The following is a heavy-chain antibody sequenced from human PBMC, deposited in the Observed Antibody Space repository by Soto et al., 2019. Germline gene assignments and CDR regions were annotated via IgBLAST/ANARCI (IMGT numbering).Heavy chain of an antibody. CDR1: VYTFTIYD. Sequence: GASVTVSCKSSVYTFTIYDINCVRQAPGQGLEWMGWMNPNSGNTGYAQKFQGKVTMTRNTSISTAYMELSSLRSEDTAVYYCARGRGYCTNGVCPRFAWFRYYYYMDVWGKGTTVTVSS. CDR2: MNPNSGNT. D-gene: IGHD2-8*01. J-gene: IGHJ6*03. V-gene: IGHV1-8*01. CDR3: ARGRGYCTNGVCPRFAWFRYYYYMDV.